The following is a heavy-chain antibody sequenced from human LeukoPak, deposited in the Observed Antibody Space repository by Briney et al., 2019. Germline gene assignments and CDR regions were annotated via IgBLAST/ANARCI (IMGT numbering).Heavy chain of an antibody. D-gene: IGHD1-26*01. Sequence: PGGSLRLSCAASGFTFSSYSMNWVRQAPGKGLEWVSAISGSGGSTYYADSVKGRFTISRDNSKNTLYLQMNSLRAEDTAVYYCAKESYGSYFGYTDYWGQGTLVTVSS. CDR3: AKESYGSYFGYTDY. V-gene: IGHV3-23*01. CDR1: GFTFSSYS. CDR2: ISGSGGST. J-gene: IGHJ4*02.